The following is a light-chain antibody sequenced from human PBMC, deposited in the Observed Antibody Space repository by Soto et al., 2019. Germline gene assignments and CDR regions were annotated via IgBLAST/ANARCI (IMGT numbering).Light chain of an antibody. Sequence: QSVLTQPASVSGSPGQSITISCTGTSSDVGGYNYVSWYQKHPGKAPKLMIYDVINRPSGVSNRFSGSKSGNSASLTISGLQAEDEADYYCSSYTSSSTYVVFGGGTKLTVL. V-gene: IGLV2-14*03. CDR2: DVI. CDR3: SSYTSSSTYVV. J-gene: IGLJ2*01. CDR1: SSDVGGYNY.